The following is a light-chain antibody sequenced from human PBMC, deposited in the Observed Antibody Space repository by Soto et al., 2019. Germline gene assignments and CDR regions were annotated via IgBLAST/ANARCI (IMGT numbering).Light chain of an antibody. V-gene: IGLV2-14*01. CDR2: EVS. J-gene: IGLJ1*01. CDR3: SSYTSSSTPYV. Sequence: QSVLTQPPSVSAAPGQKVTISCSGSSSNIGNNYVSWYQQHPGKAPKLMIYEVSNRPSGVSNRFSGSKSGNTASLTISGLQAEDEADYYCSSYTSSSTPYVFGTGTKLTVL. CDR1: SSNIGNNY.